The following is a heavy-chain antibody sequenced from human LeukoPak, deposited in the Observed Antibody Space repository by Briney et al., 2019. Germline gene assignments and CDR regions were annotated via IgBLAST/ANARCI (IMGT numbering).Heavy chain of an antibody. CDR1: GFTFSSYS. J-gene: IGHJ5*02. Sequence: GSLRLSCAASGFTFSSYSMNWVRQAPGKGLEWVSSISSSSSYIYYADSVKGRFTISRDNAKNSLYLQMNSLRAEDTAVYYCAKDRRPGYSSGWSSNWFDPWGQGTLVTVSS. D-gene: IGHD6-19*01. V-gene: IGHV3-21*01. CDR3: AKDRRPGYSSGWSSNWFDP. CDR2: ISSSSSYI.